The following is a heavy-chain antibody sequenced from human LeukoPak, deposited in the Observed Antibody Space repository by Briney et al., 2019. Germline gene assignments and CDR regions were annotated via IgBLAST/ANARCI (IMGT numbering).Heavy chain of an antibody. J-gene: IGHJ4*02. CDR3: ARRYSVVTRAFDY. V-gene: IGHV4-39*01. Sequence: SETLSLTCTVSGGSISSSSYYWGWLRQPPGKGLEWIGSIYYSGSTYYNPSLKGRVTISVDTSKNQFSLKLSSVTAADTAVYYCARRYSVVTRAFDYWGQGTLVTVSS. CDR2: IYYSGST. D-gene: IGHD3-22*01. CDR1: GGSISSSSYY.